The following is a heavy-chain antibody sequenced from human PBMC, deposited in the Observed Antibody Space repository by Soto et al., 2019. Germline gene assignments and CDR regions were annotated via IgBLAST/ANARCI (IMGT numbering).Heavy chain of an antibody. CDR3: ASNYAYAEGYYWYGIDV. CDR2: ISYDGSNK. Sequence: GGSLRLSCAASGFTFSSYAMHWVRQAPGKGLEWVAVISYDGSNKYYADSVKGRFTISRDNSKNTLYLQMNSLRAEDTAVYYCASNYAYAEGYYWYGIDVWGQGTTVTVSS. V-gene: IGHV3-30-3*01. J-gene: IGHJ6*02. CDR1: GFTFSSYA. D-gene: IGHD3-16*01.